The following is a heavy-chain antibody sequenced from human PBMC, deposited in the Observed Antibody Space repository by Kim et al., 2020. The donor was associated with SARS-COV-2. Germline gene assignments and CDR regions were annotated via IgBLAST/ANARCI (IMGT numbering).Heavy chain of an antibody. V-gene: IGHV1-69*01. Sequence: ARKFQGRVTITADESTSTAYMELSSLRSEDTAVYYCARESPVGNGWRLDYWGQGTLVTVSS. CDR3: ARESPVGNGWRLDY. J-gene: IGHJ4*02. D-gene: IGHD6-19*01.